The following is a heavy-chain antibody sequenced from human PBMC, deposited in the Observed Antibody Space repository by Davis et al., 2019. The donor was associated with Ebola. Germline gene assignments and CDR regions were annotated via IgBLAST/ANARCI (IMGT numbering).Heavy chain of an antibody. V-gene: IGHV1-69*13. CDR2: IIPIFGTA. J-gene: IGHJ5*02. CDR3: ASRTGIAAAGGFDP. CDR1: GGTFSSYA. Sequence: SVTVSCQASGGTFSSYAISWVRQAPGQGLEWMGGIIPIFGTANYAQKFQGRVTITADESTSTASMELSSLRSEDTAVYYCASRTGIAAAGGFDPWGQGTLVTVSS. D-gene: IGHD6-13*01.